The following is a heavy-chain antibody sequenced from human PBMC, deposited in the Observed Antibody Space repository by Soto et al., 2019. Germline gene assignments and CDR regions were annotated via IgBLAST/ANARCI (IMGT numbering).Heavy chain of an antibody. CDR3: ARHRARDIVATNYFDY. D-gene: IGHD5-12*01. Sequence: SETLSLTCTVSGGSISSYYWSWIRQPPGKGLEWIGYIYYSGSTNYNPSLKSRVTISVDTSKNQFSLKLSSVTAADTAVYYCARHRARDIVATNYFDYWGQGTLVTVSS. CDR2: IYYSGST. J-gene: IGHJ4*02. V-gene: IGHV4-59*08. CDR1: GGSISSYY.